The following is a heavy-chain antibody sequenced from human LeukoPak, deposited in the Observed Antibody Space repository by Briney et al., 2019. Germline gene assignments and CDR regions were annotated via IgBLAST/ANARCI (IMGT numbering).Heavy chain of an antibody. CDR1: GDSVFSNSAA. J-gene: IGHJ4*02. Sequence: SQTLSLTCAISGDSVFSNSAAWNWIRQSPSRGLEWLGRTYYRSKWYNDYAVSVKSRITINPDTSKNQFSLQLNSVTPEDTAVYYCARARDYYDSRQHFDYWGQGTLVTVSS. CDR2: TYYRSKWYN. D-gene: IGHD3-22*01. CDR3: ARARDYYDSRQHFDY. V-gene: IGHV6-1*01.